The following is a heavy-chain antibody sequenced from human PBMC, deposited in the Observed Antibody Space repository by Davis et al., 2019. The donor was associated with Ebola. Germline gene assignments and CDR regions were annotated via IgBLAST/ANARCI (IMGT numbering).Heavy chain of an antibody. Sequence: PGGSLRLSCAASGFTFSSYSMNWVRQAPGKGLEWVSSISSSSSYTYYADSVKGRFTISRDNAKNSLYLQMNSLRDEDTAVYYCARGSSGWLGGYYYYYGMDVWGQGTTVTVSS. CDR2: ISSSSSYT. J-gene: IGHJ6*02. V-gene: IGHV3-21*01. CDR3: ARGSSGWLGGYYYYYGMDV. D-gene: IGHD6-19*01. CDR1: GFTFSSYS.